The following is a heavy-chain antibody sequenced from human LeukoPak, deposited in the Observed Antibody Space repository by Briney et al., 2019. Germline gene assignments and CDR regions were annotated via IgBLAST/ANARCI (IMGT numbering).Heavy chain of an antibody. J-gene: IGHJ4*02. CDR3: ARGPRHTVVSHLDY. V-gene: IGHV3-21*01. D-gene: IGHD4-23*01. CDR2: ISSSSSSYI. Sequence: PGGSLRLSCAASGFTFSSYSMNWVRQAPGKGLEWVSSISSSSSSYIYYADSVKGRFTISRDNSKNTLYLQMNSLRAEDTAVYYCARGPRHTVVSHLDYWGQGTLVTVSS. CDR1: GFTFSSYS.